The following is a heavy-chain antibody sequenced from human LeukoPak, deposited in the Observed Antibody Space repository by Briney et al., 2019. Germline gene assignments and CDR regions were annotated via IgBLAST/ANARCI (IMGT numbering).Heavy chain of an antibody. CDR1: GGSFSGYY. Sequence: SETLSLTCAVYGGSFSGYYWSWIRQPPGKGLEWIGEINHSGSTNYNPSLKSRVTISVDTSKNQFSLKLSSVTAADTAVYYCARDGDYGDYFGYWGQGTLVTVSS. D-gene: IGHD4-17*01. CDR2: INHSGST. J-gene: IGHJ4*02. V-gene: IGHV4-34*01. CDR3: ARDGDYGDYFGY.